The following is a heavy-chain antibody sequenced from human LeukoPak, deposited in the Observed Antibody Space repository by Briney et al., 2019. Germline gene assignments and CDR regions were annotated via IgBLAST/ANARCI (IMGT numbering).Heavy chain of an antibody. V-gene: IGHV3-30*02. D-gene: IGHD2-21*01. CDR2: IRYDGSNK. CDR3: AKYARVGDPPYFDY. J-gene: IGHJ4*02. CDR1: GFTFSSYG. Sequence: GGSLRLSCAASGFTFSSYGMHWVRQAPGKGLEWVAFIRYDGSNKYYADSVKGRFTISRDNSKNTLYLQMNSLRAEDTAVYYCAKYARVGDPPYFDYWGQGTLVTVSS.